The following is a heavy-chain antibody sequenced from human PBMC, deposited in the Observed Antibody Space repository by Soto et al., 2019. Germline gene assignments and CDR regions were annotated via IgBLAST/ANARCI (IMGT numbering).Heavy chain of an antibody. CDR2: IYPGDSDT. CDR3: ARHKGETPDLYYYDSSGYYQRYYYYYVMDG. J-gene: IGHJ6*02. V-gene: IGHV5-51*01. CDR1: GYSFTSYW. Sequence: PGESLKISCKGSGYSFTSYWIGWVRQMPGKGLEWMGIIYPGDSDTRYSPSFQGQVTISADKSISTAYLQWSSLKASDTAMYYCARHKGETPDLYYYDSSGYYQRYYYYYVMDGWGQGTTVTVSS. D-gene: IGHD3-22*01.